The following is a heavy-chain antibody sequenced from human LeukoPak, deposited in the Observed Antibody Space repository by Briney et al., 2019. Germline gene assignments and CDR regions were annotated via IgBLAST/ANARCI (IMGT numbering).Heavy chain of an antibody. V-gene: IGHV4-4*07. CDR1: GDSISSNY. CDR3: ARDVSLSFDI. J-gene: IGHJ3*02. D-gene: IGHD3-16*01. CDR2: IHISGST. Sequence: SETLSLTRTVSGDSISSNYWSWIRQSAGKGLEWIGRIHISGSTNYSPSLKSRVTMSVDMSKNQLSLRVRSVTAADTAVYYCARDVSLSFDIWGQGTMVNV.